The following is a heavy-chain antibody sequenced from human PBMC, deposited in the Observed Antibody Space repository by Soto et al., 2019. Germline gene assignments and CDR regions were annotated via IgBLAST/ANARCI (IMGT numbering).Heavy chain of an antibody. D-gene: IGHD6-13*01. CDR2: IYPGDSDT. J-gene: IGHJ6*02. V-gene: IGHV5-51*01. CDR1: GYSFTSYW. CDR3: ARQEAVGKKYYYYYGMDV. Sequence: PGESLKISCKGSGYSFTSYWIGWVRQMPGKGLEWMGIIYPGDSDTRYSPSFQGQVTISADKSISTAYLQWSSLKASDTAMYYCARQEAVGKKYYYYYGMDVWGQGTTVTVSS.